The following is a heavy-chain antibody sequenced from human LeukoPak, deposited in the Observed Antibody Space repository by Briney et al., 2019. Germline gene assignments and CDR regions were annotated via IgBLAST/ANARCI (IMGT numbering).Heavy chain of an antibody. CDR1: GFTFNDYY. CDR3: ARGGGYQDY. V-gene: IGHV3-11*06. CDR2: INIGGTNT. J-gene: IGHJ4*02. Sequence: GGSLRLSCAASGFTFNDYYMSWIRQAPGKGLEWLSYINIGGTNTHYADSVKGRFTISRDNAKNTLYLQMNTLRAEDTAVYYCARGGGYQDYWGQGTLVTVSS. D-gene: IGHD3-22*01.